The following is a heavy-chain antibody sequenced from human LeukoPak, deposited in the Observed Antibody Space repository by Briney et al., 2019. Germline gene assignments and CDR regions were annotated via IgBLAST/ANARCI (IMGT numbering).Heavy chain of an antibody. CDR1: GFTFSSYW. Sequence: GGSLRLSCAASGFTFSSYWMQWVRQAPGKGLEWVANIKQDGSEEYYADSVKGRFIISRDNAKNSLYLQMNSLRAEDTAVYYCAIIPRAAAGPSARSPFHYWGQGTLVTVSS. D-gene: IGHD6-13*01. J-gene: IGHJ4*02. V-gene: IGHV3-7*01. CDR3: AIIPRAAAGPSARSPFHY. CDR2: IKQDGSEE.